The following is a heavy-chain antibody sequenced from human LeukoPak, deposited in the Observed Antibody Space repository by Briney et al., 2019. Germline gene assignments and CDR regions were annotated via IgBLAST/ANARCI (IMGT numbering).Heavy chain of an antibody. V-gene: IGHV1-8*01. CDR1: GYTFTSYD. CDR3: ARDGRIAAADTLPGMDV. CDR2: MNPNSGNT. D-gene: IGHD6-13*01. Sequence: GASVKVSCKASGYTFTSYDINWVRQATGQGLEWMGWMNPNSGNTGYAQKFQGRVTMTRNTSISTAYMELSSLRSEDTAVYYCARDGRIAAADTLPGMDVWGQGTTVTVSS. J-gene: IGHJ6*02.